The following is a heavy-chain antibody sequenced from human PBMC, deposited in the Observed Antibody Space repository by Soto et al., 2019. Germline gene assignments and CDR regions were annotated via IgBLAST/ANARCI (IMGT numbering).Heavy chain of an antibody. D-gene: IGHD5-18*01. Sequence: PSETLSLTCTVSGGSISSYYWSWIRQPPGKGLEWIGYIYYSGSTNYNPSLKSRVTISVDTSKNQFSLKLSSVTAADTAVYYCARLGYSYGPRWFDPWGQGTLVTVSS. V-gene: IGHV4-59*01. CDR2: IYYSGST. CDR1: GGSISSYY. CDR3: ARLGYSYGPRWFDP. J-gene: IGHJ5*02.